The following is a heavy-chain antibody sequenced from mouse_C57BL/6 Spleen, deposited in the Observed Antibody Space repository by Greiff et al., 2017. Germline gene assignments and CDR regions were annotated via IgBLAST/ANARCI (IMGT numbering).Heavy chain of an antibody. J-gene: IGHJ4*01. V-gene: IGHV5-17*01. CDR2: ISSGSSTI. CDR3: ARKGTTVVATDYYAMDY. CDR1: GFTFSDYG. Sequence: EVQGVESGGGLVKPGGSLKLSCAASGFTFSDYGMHWVRQAPEKGLEWVAYISSGSSTIYYADTVKGRFTISRDNAKNTLFLKMTSLRSEDTAMYYCARKGTTVVATDYYAMDYWGQGTSVTVSS. D-gene: IGHD1-1*01.